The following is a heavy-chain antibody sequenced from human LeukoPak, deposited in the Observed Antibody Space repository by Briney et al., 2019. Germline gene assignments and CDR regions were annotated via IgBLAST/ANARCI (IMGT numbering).Heavy chain of an antibody. CDR1: RITFTSPG. J-gene: IGHJ6*02. CDR2: IWYDGSNK. V-gene: IGHV3-33*01. D-gene: IGHD3-22*01. Sequence: GGSLRLSCAAGRITFTSPGMESVSQAPGKGLEWVAVIWYDGSNKYYADSVKGRFTISRDNSKNTLYLQMNSLRADDTAVYYCARDCYYDSSGPPVGYGLDVWVQGTTVTVSS. CDR3: ARDCYYDSSGPPVGYGLDV.